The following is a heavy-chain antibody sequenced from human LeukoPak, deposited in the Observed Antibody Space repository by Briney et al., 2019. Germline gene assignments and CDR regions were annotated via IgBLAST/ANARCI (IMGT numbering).Heavy chain of an antibody. CDR3: ARGRGFSSGYGYY. J-gene: IGHJ4*02. V-gene: IGHV4-39*07. Sequence: PSETLSLTCTVSGGSISSSSYYWGWIRQPPGKGLEWIGSIYYSGSTNYNPSLKSRVTISIDTSKNQFSLKLSSVTAADTAVYYCARGRGFSSGYGYYWGQGTPVTVSS. CDR2: IYYSGST. D-gene: IGHD5-18*01. CDR1: GGSISSSSYY.